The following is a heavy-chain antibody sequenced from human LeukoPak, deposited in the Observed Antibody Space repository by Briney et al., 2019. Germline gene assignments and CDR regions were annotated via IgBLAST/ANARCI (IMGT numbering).Heavy chain of an antibody. Sequence: PSETLSLTCTVSGGSLTTYYWSWLRQPPGKGLEWIGYIYYSGGTNYNPSLTSRVTMSLDASKNQYSLKLSSVTAADTAVYYCARDLSGWYNCFDPWGQGTLVTVSS. J-gene: IGHJ5*02. CDR2: IYYSGGT. CDR1: GGSLTTYY. V-gene: IGHV4-59*01. D-gene: IGHD6-19*01. CDR3: ARDLSGWYNCFDP.